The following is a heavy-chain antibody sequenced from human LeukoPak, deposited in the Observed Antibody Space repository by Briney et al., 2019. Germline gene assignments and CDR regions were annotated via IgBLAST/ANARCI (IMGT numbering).Heavy chain of an antibody. V-gene: IGHV4-34*01. CDR1: GGSFSGYY. D-gene: IGHD5/OR15-5a*01. CDR2: INHSGST. Sequence: SETLSLTCAVYGGSFSGYYWSWIRQPPGKGLEWIGEINHSGSTNYNPSLKSRVTISVDTSKNQFPLKLSSVTAADTAVYYCARGRDSIASRYYYYYMDVWGKGTTVTVSS. J-gene: IGHJ6*03. CDR3: ARGRDSIASRYYYYYMDV.